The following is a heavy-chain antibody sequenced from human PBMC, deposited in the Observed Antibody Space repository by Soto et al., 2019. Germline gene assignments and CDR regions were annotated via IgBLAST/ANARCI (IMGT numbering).Heavy chain of an antibody. V-gene: IGHV3-74*01. CDR1: GFTLRGYW. CDR3: GSVGTVRTIDY. D-gene: IGHD1-1*01. J-gene: IGHJ4*02. CDR2: INSDGSSV. Sequence: GGSLRLSCVASGFTLRGYWMHWVRQAPGEGLVWVSRINSDGSSVTYADSVKGRFTIYRDDATKTLYLQMNGLRADETEVYHSGSVGTVRTIDYCGQGNLVTVSS.